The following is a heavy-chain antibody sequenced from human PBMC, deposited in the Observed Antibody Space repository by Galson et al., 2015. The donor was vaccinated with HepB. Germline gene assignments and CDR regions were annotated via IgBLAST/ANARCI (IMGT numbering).Heavy chain of an antibody. Sequence: SLRLSCAASGFTFSSYSMNWVRQAPGKGLERVSSISSSSSYIYYADSVKGRFTISRDNAKNSLYLQMNSLRAEDTAVYYCARGPWIQLLWGTSGLDYWGQGTLVTVSS. J-gene: IGHJ4*02. CDR1: GFTFSSYS. CDR2: ISSSSSYI. D-gene: IGHD5-18*01. V-gene: IGHV3-21*01. CDR3: ARGPWIQLLWGTSGLDY.